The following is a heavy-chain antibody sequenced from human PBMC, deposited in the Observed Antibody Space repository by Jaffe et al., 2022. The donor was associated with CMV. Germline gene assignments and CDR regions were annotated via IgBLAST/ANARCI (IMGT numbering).Heavy chain of an antibody. Sequence: EVQLVESGGGLVQPGGSLRLSCAASGFTFSDHYMGWVRQAPGKGLEWVGRIRNKVNSYITDYAASVKGRFTISRDDSQNSLYLQMNSLKTEDTAVYYCAREGSGWYYVYWGQGTLVTVSS. CDR1: GFTFSDHY. CDR3: AREGSGWYYVY. D-gene: IGHD6-19*01. J-gene: IGHJ4*02. V-gene: IGHV3-72*01. CDR2: IRNKVNSYIT.